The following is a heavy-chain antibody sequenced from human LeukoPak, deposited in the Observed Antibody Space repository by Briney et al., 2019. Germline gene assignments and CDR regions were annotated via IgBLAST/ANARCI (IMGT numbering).Heavy chain of an antibody. V-gene: IGHV3-30*02. D-gene: IGHD5-12*01. Sequence: GGSLRLSCAASGFTFSTYGMHWVRQAPGKGLEWVAFIRYDGNSKFYADSVKGRFTISRDNSKNTLYLQMNSLRAEDTAVYYCARDGGVATKDYWGQGTLVTVSS. CDR1: GFTFSTYG. J-gene: IGHJ4*02. CDR2: IRYDGNSK. CDR3: ARDGGVATKDY.